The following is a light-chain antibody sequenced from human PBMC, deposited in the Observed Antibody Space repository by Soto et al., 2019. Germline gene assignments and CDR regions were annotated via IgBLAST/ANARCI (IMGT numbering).Light chain of an antibody. V-gene: IGKV3-20*01. CDR3: QQYGSSSYT. J-gene: IGKJ2*01. Sequence: EIVLTQSPGTLPLSPGERATLSCRASQSVSSSYLAWYQQKPGQAPRLLIYGASSRATDIPDRFSGSGSGTDFTLTISRLEPEDFAVYYCQQYGSSSYTFGQGTKLEIK. CDR1: QSVSSSY. CDR2: GAS.